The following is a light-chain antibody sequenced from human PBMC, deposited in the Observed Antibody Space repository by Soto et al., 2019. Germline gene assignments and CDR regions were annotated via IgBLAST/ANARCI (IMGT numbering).Light chain of an antibody. CDR1: QSVSSN. J-gene: IGKJ5*01. V-gene: IGKV3-15*01. CDR3: QQFKNWPIT. Sequence: ELVMTQSKATLSVSPGERATLCCRASQSVSSNLAWYQQKPGQAPRLLIYGASTRDTGIPARFSGSGSGTEFTLTISSLQSEDFEVYYCQQFKNWPITFGQGTRLEI. CDR2: GAS.